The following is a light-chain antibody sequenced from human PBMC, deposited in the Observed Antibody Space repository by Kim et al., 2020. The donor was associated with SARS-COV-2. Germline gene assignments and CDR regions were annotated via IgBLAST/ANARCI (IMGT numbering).Light chain of an antibody. J-gene: IGKJ2*01. V-gene: IGKV1-5*03. CDR2: KAS. CDR1: QSISSW. CDR3: QQYKSYPVT. Sequence: DIQMTQSPSTLSASVGDRVTITCRASQSISSWLAWYQQKPGKAPNLLIYKASSLQSGVPSRFSASRSGTEFTLTISSLQPDDSATYYCQQYKSYPVTFGQGTKLEI.